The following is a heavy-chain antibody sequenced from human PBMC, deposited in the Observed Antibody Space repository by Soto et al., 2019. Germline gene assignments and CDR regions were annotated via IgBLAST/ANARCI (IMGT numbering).Heavy chain of an antibody. D-gene: IGHD3-10*01. CDR3: AREVQVHTPAFVY. CDR1: GGTFNTYA. Sequence: QVQLVQSGAEMKKPGSSVKVSCQSSGGTFNTYAMNWVRQAPGQGPEWMGDISPMFGAANYAPKFQGRVTITADECTVTSYMQLSSLTSEDTALYFCAREVQVHTPAFVYWGQGTLVTVSS. J-gene: IGHJ4*02. V-gene: IGHV1-69*19. CDR2: ISPMFGAA.